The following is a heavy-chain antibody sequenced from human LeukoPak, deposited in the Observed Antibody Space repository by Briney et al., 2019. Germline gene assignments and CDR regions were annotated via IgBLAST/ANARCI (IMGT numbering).Heavy chain of an antibody. CDR3: EKEVGTIPTNLLDD. CDR1: GFTFSSYA. V-gene: IGHV3-23*01. J-gene: IGHJ4*02. D-gene: IGHD1-26*01. CDR2: ISDSGGIT. Sequence: GGSLRLSCAASGFTFSSYAMSWVRQAPGEGVEWVSVISDSGGITSYADSVRGRFTIYRDSSKNTLYLHMHSLRAEDTAVYYCEKEVGTIPTNLLDDWGQGTLVTVSS.